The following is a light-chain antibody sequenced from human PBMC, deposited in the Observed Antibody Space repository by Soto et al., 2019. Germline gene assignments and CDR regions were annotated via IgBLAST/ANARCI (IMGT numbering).Light chain of an antibody. J-gene: IGKJ1*01. CDR3: QIYNSSPWT. CDR1: QSVIGNY. Sequence: EIVLTQSPGTLSLSPGERATLSCRASQSVIGNYLAWYQQKPGQAPRLLFYGASTRAAGSPDRFSGSGSGTDFTITISRLEPEDFAFSYCQIYNSSPWTFGQGTRVAVK. CDR2: GAS. V-gene: IGKV3-20*01.